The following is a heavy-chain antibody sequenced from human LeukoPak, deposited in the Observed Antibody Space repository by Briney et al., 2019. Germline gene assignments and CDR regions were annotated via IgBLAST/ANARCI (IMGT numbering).Heavy chain of an antibody. CDR2: INPNSGGT. J-gene: IGHJ4*02. D-gene: IGHD3-22*01. V-gene: IGHV1-2*02. Sequence: ASVTASCKASGYTFTGYYVHWVRQAPGQGLEWMGWINPNSGGTNYAQKFQGRVTMTRDTSISTAYMELSRLRSDDTAVYYCARAEYDRVMSVDPTDFPVDYWGQGTLVTVSS. CDR1: GYTFTGYY. CDR3: ARAEYDRVMSVDPTDFPVDY.